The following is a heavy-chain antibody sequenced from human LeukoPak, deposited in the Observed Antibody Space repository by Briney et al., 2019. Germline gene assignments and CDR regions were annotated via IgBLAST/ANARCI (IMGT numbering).Heavy chain of an antibody. J-gene: IGHJ5*02. Sequence: GGSLRPSCAASGFTVSSSYMSWVRQAPRKGLEWVSIIYSGGTTYCADSVKGRFTISRDNSKNTLFLQMNSLRPEDTAVYYCARQGNGDYPNWFDPWGQGTLVTVSS. D-gene: IGHD4-17*01. CDR1: GFTVSSSY. CDR3: ARQGNGDYPNWFDP. CDR2: IYSGGTT. V-gene: IGHV3-66*02.